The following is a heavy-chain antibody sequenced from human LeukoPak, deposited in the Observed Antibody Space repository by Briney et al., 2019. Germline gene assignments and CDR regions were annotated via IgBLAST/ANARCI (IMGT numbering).Heavy chain of an antibody. D-gene: IGHD6-6*01. Sequence: ASVKVSCKTSGYSFTGYYIHWVRQAPGQGLEWMGWINGHSGGTNSAQRFQGRVTISRDTSTSTVDMELSSLTSDDTAVYFCARAERDSSSSAFDHWGQGTLVTVSS. CDR3: ARAERDSSSSAFDH. J-gene: IGHJ4*02. CDR1: GYSFTGYY. V-gene: IGHV1-2*02. CDR2: INGHSGGT.